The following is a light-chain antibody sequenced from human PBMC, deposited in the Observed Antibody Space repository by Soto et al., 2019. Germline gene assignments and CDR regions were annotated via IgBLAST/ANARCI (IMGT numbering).Light chain of an antibody. J-gene: IGKJ1*01. CDR1: QTISSW. Sequence: DIQMAQSPSTLSGSVGDRVTITGRASQTISSWLAWYQQKPGKAPKLLIYKASTLNSGVPSRFSGSGSGTEFTLTISSLQPDDFETYYCEQYRRYPWTSGQGTKVDIK. CDR3: EQYRRYPWT. V-gene: IGKV1-5*03. CDR2: KAS.